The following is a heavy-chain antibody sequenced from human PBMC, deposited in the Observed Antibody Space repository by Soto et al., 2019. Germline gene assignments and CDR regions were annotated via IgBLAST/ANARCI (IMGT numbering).Heavy chain of an antibody. J-gene: IGHJ4*02. Sequence: PXGSLILSCAASGFTFRSYAMNWVRQTPGKGLEWVSTIAGSGDNSYYPDSVKGRFTISRDNSKNTLYLQMNSLRAEDTAVYYCARGSDPLDYWGQGTLVTVSS. V-gene: IGHV3-23*01. CDR3: ARGSDPLDY. CDR2: IAGSGDNS. CDR1: GFTFRSYA. D-gene: IGHD3-16*02.